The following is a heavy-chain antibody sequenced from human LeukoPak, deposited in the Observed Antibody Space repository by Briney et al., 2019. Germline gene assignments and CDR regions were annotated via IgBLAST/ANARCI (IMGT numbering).Heavy chain of an antibody. Sequence: PSETLSLTCTVSGGSIRRDVYYWGWIRQPPGKGLEWIGSIYYSGSTYYNPSLKSRVAVSVDTSKNHFSLKLSSVTAADTAVYYCATLGYGDYPNWFDPWGQGTLVTVSS. V-gene: IGHV4-39*02. CDR3: ATLGYGDYPNWFDP. CDR1: GGSIRRDVYY. CDR2: IYYSGST. D-gene: IGHD4-17*01. J-gene: IGHJ5*02.